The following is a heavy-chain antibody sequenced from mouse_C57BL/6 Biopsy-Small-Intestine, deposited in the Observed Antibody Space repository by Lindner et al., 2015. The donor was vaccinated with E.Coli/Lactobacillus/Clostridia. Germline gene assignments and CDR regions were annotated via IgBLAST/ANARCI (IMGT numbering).Heavy chain of an antibody. D-gene: IGHD1-1*01. J-gene: IGHJ4*01. CDR1: GYAFGNYW. CDR2: IYPGDGDT. Sequence: VQLQESGAELVTPGASVKISCKASGYAFGNYWMNWVKQRPGKGLEWIGQIYPGDGDTNYNGKFKGKATLTADKSSSTAYMQFSSLTSEDSAVYFCARGDYGSSYGAMDYWGQGTSVTVSS. V-gene: IGHV1-80*01. CDR3: ARGDYGSSYGAMDY.